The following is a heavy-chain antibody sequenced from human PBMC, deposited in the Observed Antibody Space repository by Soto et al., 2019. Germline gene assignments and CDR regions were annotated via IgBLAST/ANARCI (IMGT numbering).Heavy chain of an antibody. Sequence: QLQLQESGSGLVKPSQTLSLTCAVSGGSISSGGYSWSWIWQPPGKGLEWSGYSYHSGSTYYNPSLKSRVTISVDRSKNQFSLKLSSVPAADTAVYYCAGVIAARPLGYWGQGTLVTVSS. CDR1: GGSISSGGYS. CDR3: AGVIAARPLGY. V-gene: IGHV4-30-2*01. D-gene: IGHD6-6*01. CDR2: SYHSGST. J-gene: IGHJ4*02.